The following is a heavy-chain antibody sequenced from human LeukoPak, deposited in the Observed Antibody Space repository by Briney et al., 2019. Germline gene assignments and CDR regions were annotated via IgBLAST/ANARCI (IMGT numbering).Heavy chain of an antibody. D-gene: IGHD2-15*01. CDR1: GFTFSSYW. CDR3: LGIDVG. J-gene: IGHJ4*02. V-gene: IGHV3-74*01. Sequence: GGSLRLSCVASGFTFSSYWMHWVRRAPGKGPVWVARVDSDGTTTNYADSVNGRFTISRDNAKNPVSLQMTALRAEDTAVYYCLGIDVGWGQGTLVTVSS. CDR2: VDSDGTTT.